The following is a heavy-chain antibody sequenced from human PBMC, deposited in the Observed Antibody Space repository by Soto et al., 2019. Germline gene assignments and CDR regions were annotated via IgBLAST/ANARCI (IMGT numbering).Heavy chain of an antibody. J-gene: IGHJ4*02. V-gene: IGHV6-1*01. CDR3: ARDGLNCSGGSCQLRIFDY. Sequence: SQTLPRTCAICGGKVSRNRASWNWIRQYPSRGLEWLGRTYYRSKWYNDYAVSVKSRITINPDTSKNQFSLQLNSVTPEDTAVYYCARDGLNCSGGSCQLRIFDYWGQGTLVTVSS. CDR1: GGKVSRNRAS. D-gene: IGHD2-15*01. CDR2: TYYRSKWYN.